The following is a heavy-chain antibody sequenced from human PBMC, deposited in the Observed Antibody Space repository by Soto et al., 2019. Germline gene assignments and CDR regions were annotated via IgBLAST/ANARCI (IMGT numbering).Heavy chain of an antibody. J-gene: IGHJ4*02. CDR2: IANDGGDK. V-gene: IGHV3-30*18. CDR3: AKDLKVAAAGYFFDH. D-gene: IGHD6-13*01. Sequence: QVQLVESGVGVVQPGRSLRLSGAASGFTFSSYGMHWVREAPGKGLEWVSVIANDGGDKKYANSVKGRFTISRENAKNTMYLQMNSLRAEDSAVYYCAKDLKVAAAGYFFDHWGQGTLVTVSS. CDR1: GFTFSSYG.